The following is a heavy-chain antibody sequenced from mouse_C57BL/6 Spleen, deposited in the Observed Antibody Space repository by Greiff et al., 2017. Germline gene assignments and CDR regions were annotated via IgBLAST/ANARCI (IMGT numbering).Heavy chain of an antibody. CDR2: INPNNGGT. CDR1: GYTFTDYN. D-gene: IGHD2-3*01. Sequence: EVKLMESGPELVKPGASVKMSCKASGYTFTDYNMHWVKQSHGKSLEWIGYINPNNGGTSYNQKFKGKATLTVNKSSSTAYMELRSLTSEDSAVYYCARWLLRDYAMDYWGQGTSVTVSS. V-gene: IGHV1-22*01. J-gene: IGHJ4*01. CDR3: ARWLLRDYAMDY.